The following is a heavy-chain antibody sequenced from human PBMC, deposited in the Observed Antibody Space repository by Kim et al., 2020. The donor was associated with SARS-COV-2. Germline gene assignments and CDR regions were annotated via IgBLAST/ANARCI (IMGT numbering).Heavy chain of an antibody. D-gene: IGHD2-15*01. CDR1: GFTFSSYA. V-gene: IGHV3-23*01. J-gene: IGHJ3*02. CDR2: ISGSGGSI. CDR3: AKEGDCSGGSCYSTTDAFDI. Sequence: GGSLRLSCAASGFTFSSYAMSWVRQAPGKGLEWVSAISGSGGSIYYADSVKGRFTISRDNSKNTLYLQMNSLRAEDTAVYYCAKEGDCSGGSCYSTTDAFDIWGQGTMVTVSS.